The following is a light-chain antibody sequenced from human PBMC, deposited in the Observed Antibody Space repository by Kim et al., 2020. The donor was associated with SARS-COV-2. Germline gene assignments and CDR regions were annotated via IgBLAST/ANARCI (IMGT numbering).Light chain of an antibody. Sequence: SYELTQPPSVSVSPGQPASITCSGEKLGDKYACWYQQKPGQSPVLVIYQDSKRPSGIPERFSGSNSGNTATLTISGTQAMDEADYYCQAWDSSTEVVFGGGTQLTVL. CDR1: KLGDKY. J-gene: IGLJ2*01. V-gene: IGLV3-1*01. CDR3: QAWDSSTEVV. CDR2: QDS.